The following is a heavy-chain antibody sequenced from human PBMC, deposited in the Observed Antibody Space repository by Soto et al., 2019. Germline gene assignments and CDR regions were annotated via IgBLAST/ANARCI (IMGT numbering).Heavy chain of an antibody. CDR2: INHSGST. Sequence: SETLSLTCEVYGGSFSGYSWTWIREPPGKGLEWIGEINHSGSTSYSPSLESRVTISVDTPKNQFSLKLSSVTAADTAVYYCGSVFTVPGRYYENVQTSGRAIWGQGTEVT. V-gene: IGHV4-34*01. CDR3: GSVFTVPGRYYENVQTSGRAI. D-gene: IGHD3-10*01. CDR1: GGSFSGYS. J-gene: IGHJ3*02.